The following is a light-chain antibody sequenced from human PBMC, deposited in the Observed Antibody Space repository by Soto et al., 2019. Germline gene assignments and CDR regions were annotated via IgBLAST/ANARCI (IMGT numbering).Light chain of an antibody. V-gene: IGLV1-40*01. CDR3: QSYDSSLGYV. Sequence: QSVLTQPPSVSGAPGQRVTISCTGSSSNIGAGYDVHWYQQLPGTAPKLLIYGNNNRPSGVPDRFSGSKSGTSASLAITGLQAEDEADYYCQSYDSSLGYVFGTGTKLTV. CDR2: GNN. CDR1: SSNIGAGYD. J-gene: IGLJ1*01.